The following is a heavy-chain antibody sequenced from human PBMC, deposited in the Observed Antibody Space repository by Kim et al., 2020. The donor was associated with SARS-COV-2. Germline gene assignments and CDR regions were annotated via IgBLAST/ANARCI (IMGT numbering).Heavy chain of an antibody. Sequence: AAPVKGRFTISRDDSKNTVYLQMNSLKTEDTAVYYCTTVCTRCYSPYFDYWGQGTLVTVSS. CDR3: TTVCTRCYSPYFDY. J-gene: IGHJ4*02. D-gene: IGHD2-2*02. V-gene: IGHV3-15*01.